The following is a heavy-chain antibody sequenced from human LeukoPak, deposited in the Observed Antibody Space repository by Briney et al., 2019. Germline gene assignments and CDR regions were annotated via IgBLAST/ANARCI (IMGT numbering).Heavy chain of an antibody. CDR3: AKTHYDLLDV. J-gene: IGHJ6*02. CDR1: GFSFSTSP. V-gene: IGHV3-23*01. CDR2: MNNGPGVT. Sequence: GGSLRLSCAASGFSFSTSPMSWVRQPPGKGLEWVSAMNNGPGVTFYRDSVRGRFTITRDDSKSTLYLQMNSLRAEDTGTYYCAKTHYDLLDVWGQGTTVTVSS. D-gene: IGHD5-12*01.